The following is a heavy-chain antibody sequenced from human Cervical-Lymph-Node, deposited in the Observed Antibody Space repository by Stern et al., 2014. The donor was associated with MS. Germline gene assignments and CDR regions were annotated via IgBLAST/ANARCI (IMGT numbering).Heavy chain of an antibody. Sequence: VQLVESGAEVKKPGSSVKVSCKASGGTFSSYAISWVRQAPGQGLEWMGGIIPIFGTANYAQKFQGRVTITADESTSTAYMELSSLRSEDTAVYYCARDLPGIAVAGTGGMDVWGQGTTVTVSS. D-gene: IGHD6-19*01. J-gene: IGHJ6*02. CDR2: IIPIFGTA. CDR3: ARDLPGIAVAGTGGMDV. CDR1: GGTFSSYA. V-gene: IGHV1-69*01.